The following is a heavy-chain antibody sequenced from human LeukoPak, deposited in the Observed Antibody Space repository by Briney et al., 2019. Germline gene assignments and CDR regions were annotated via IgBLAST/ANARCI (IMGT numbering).Heavy chain of an antibody. Sequence: PGGSLRLSCAASGFTFSSYWVNWVRQAPGKGLEWVATIKQDGRDKYYVDSVKGRLTISRDDAKNSLYLQMNSLRVEDTAVYHCVRYFTAVAPTLRLDYWGQGTLVTVSS. D-gene: IGHD6-19*01. CDR3: VRYFTAVAPTLRLDY. CDR2: IKQDGRDK. J-gene: IGHJ4*02. CDR1: GFTFSSYW. V-gene: IGHV3-7*03.